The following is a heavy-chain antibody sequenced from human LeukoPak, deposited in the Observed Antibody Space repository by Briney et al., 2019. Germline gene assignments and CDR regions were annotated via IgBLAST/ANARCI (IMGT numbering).Heavy chain of an antibody. CDR3: ARGLGYCSSTSCYRPFYY. CDR2: TYYRSKWSN. J-gene: IGHJ4*02. CDR1: GDSVSTNSAT. Sequence: SQTLSLTCAISGDSVSTNSATWTWLRQSPSRGLEWLGRTYYRSKWSNDYAVSMKSRITINPDTSKNQFSLKLSSVTAADTAVYYCARGLGYCSSTSCYRPFYYWGQGTLVTVSS. V-gene: IGHV6-1*01. D-gene: IGHD2-2*01.